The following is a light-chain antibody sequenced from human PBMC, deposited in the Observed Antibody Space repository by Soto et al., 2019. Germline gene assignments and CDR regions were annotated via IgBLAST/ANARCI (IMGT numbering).Light chain of an antibody. V-gene: IGKV3-20*01. CDR3: QQYGSSVT. Sequence: EIVMTQSPGTLSLSPWEISTLSCKASQSVSSSYLSWYQQKPGQAHRLLIYGASNRATGIPERFSGSGSRTDFPLTISRLEPEEFAVYYCQQYGSSVTFGQGTKVDI. J-gene: IGKJ1*01. CDR1: QSVSSSY. CDR2: GAS.